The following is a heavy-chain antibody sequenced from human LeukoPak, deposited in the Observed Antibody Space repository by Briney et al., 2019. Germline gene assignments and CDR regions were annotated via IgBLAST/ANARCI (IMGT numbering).Heavy chain of an antibody. V-gene: IGHV1-18*04. J-gene: IGHJ6*03. D-gene: IGHD1-1*01. CDR2: ISAYNGNT. CDR1: GYTFTGYY. CDR3: ARDWSRNDGSMDYYYMDV. Sequence: GASVKVSCKASGYTFTGYYMHWVRQAPGQGLEWMGWISAYNGNTNYAQKLQGRVTMTTDTSTSTAYMELRSLRSDDTAVYYCARDWSRNDGSMDYYYMDVWGKGTTVTVSS.